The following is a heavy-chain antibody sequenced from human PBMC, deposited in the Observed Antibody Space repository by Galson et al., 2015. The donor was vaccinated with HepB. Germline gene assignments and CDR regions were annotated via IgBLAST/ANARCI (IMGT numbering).Heavy chain of an antibody. J-gene: IGHJ5*02. CDR1: GFTFSNHA. D-gene: IGHD6-19*01. Sequence: SLRLSCAASGFTFSNHALNWVRQAPGKGLEWISVISGSGAITYYADSVKGRFTISRDNSKNTLYLQMNSLRAEDTAVYFCAREIAVTGARWFDPWGQGTLVTVSS. CDR3: AREIAVTGARWFDP. V-gene: IGHV3-23*01. CDR2: ISGSGAIT.